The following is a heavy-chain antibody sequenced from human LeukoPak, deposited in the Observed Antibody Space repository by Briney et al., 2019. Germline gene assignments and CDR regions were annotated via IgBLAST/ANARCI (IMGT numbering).Heavy chain of an antibody. CDR1: GGSISSYY. D-gene: IGHD1-26*01. V-gene: IGHV4-59*08. CDR3: ARSDSVGATDY. CDR2: IYYSGST. Sequence: SETLSLTCTVSGGSISSYYWSWIRQPPGKGLEWIGYIYYSGSTNYNPSLKSRVTISVDTSKNQFSLKLSSVAAADTAVYYCARSDSVGATDYWGQGTLVTVSS. J-gene: IGHJ4*02.